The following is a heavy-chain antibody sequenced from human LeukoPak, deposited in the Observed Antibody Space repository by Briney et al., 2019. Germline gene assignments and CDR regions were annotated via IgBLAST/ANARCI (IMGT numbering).Heavy chain of an antibody. D-gene: IGHD4-17*01. J-gene: IGHJ6*02. CDR2: IWYDGSNK. Sequence: GGSLRLSCAASGFTFSSYGMHWVRQAPGKGLEWVAVIWYDGSNKYYADSVKGRFTISRDNSKNTLYLQMNSLRAEDTAVYYCAREGTATTRYYYYYGMDVWGQGTTVTVSS. CDR1: GFTFSSYG. CDR3: AREGTATTRYYYYYGMDV. V-gene: IGHV3-33*01.